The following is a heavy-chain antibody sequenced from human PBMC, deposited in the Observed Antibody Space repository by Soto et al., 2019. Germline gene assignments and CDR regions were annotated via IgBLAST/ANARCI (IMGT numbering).Heavy chain of an antibody. D-gene: IGHD3-22*01. J-gene: IGHJ5*02. CDR3: AKQAGYYYDSSGYYRFDP. CDR2: ISGSGGST. V-gene: IGHV3-23*01. Sequence: VGSLRLSCAASGFTFSSYAMSWVRQAPGKGLEWVSAISGSGGSTYYADSVKGRFTISRDNSKNTLYLQMNSLRAEDTAVYYCAKQAGYYYDSSGYYRFDPWGQGTMVTVYS. CDR1: GFTFSSYA.